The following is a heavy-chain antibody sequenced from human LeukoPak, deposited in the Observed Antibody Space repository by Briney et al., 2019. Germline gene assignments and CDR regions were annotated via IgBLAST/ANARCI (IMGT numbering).Heavy chain of an antibody. CDR2: IYYSGST. CDR3: ASGYSYGYVWY. V-gene: IGHV4-39*01. CDR1: GGSISSSSYY. D-gene: IGHD5-18*01. Sequence: SETLSLTCTVSGGSISSSSYYWGGSRQPPGKGVEWSVSIYYSGSTYENPSLKSRVTISVYTSKNQFSLKRSSVTRADTALYYCASGYSYGYVWYWGQGTLVTVSS. J-gene: IGHJ4*02.